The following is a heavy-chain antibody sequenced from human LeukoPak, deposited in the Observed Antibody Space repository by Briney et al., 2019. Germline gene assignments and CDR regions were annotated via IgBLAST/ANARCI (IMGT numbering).Heavy chain of an antibody. CDR2: ISISGGSA. D-gene: IGHD3-10*01. Sequence: GGSLRLSCAASGFTFSAYAMSWVRQAPGKGLEWVSGISISGGSAYYADSVKGRFTISRDNSKNTLYLQMNRLRAEDTAVYYCAKDRDLLFAHCWFDLWGQGILVTVSS. CDR3: AKDRDLLFAHCWFDL. J-gene: IGHJ5*02. CDR1: GFTFSAYA. V-gene: IGHV3-23*01.